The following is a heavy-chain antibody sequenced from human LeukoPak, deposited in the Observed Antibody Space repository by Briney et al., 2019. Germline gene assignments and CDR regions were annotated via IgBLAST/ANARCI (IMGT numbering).Heavy chain of an antibody. CDR2: IYHSGTT. V-gene: IGHV4-4*02. CDR1: GGSISSSNW. D-gene: IGHD5-12*01. CDR3: AVKGAVSGSFDY. J-gene: IGHJ4*02. Sequence: SETLSLTCAVSGGSISSSNWWSWVRQSPGKGLEWIGEIYHSGTTNYNPSLKSRVTISVDKSKNRFSLKLSSVTAADTAVYYCAVKGAVSGSFDYWGQGTLVTVSS.